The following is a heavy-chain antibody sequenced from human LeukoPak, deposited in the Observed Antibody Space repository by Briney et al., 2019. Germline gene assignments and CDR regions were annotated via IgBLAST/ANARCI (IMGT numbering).Heavy chain of an antibody. CDR2: IYHSGST. CDR3: ARSPQSSYRYWFDP. J-gene: IGHJ5*02. CDR1: GGSISSGGYS. V-gene: IGHV4-30-2*01. D-gene: IGHD3-16*02. Sequence: PSQTLSLTCAVSGGSISSGGYSWSWIRQPPGKGLEWIGYIYHSGSTYYNPSLKSRVTISVDRSKNQFSLKLSSVTAADTAVYYCARSPQSSYRYWFDPWGQGTLVTVSS.